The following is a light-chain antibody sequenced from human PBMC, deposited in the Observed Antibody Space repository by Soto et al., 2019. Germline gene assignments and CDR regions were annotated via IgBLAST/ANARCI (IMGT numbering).Light chain of an antibody. CDR3: QQYGSSPRT. CDR2: GAS. J-gene: IGKJ5*01. Sequence: EIVLTQSPGTLSLSPGQRATLSCRASQRLSASDIAWYQQKPGQAPRLLIYGASSRATGIPDRFSGSGSGTDFTLTISRLEPEDFAVYYCQQYGSSPRTFGQGTRLEIK. CDR1: QRLSASD. V-gene: IGKV3-20*01.